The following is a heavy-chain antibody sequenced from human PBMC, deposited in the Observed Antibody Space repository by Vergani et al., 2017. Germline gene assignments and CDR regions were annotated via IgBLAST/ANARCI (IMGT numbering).Heavy chain of an antibody. CDR2: IIPIRGIA. V-gene: IGHV1-69*08. CDR3: AREGCSGGSCYSYCYGVDV. Sequence: QVQLVQSGAEVKKPGSSVKVSCKASGGTFSSYTISWVRQAPGQGLEWMGRIIPIRGIANYAQKFQGRVTITADKSTSTAYMELSSLRSEDTAVYYCAREGCSGGSCYSYCYGVDVWGQGTTVTVSS. J-gene: IGHJ6*02. CDR1: GGTFSSYT. D-gene: IGHD2-15*01.